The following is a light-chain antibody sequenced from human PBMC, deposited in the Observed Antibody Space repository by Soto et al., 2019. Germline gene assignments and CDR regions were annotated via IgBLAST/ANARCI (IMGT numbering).Light chain of an antibody. J-gene: IGKJ1*01. CDR2: KAS. CDR3: QQYNSYPRT. V-gene: IGKV1-5*03. CDR1: ESISGW. Sequence: DIQMTQSPSTLSASVGDSVTITCRASESISGWLAWYQQKPGKAPKLVSFKASTLESGVPSRFSGSGSGTEFTLSISSLQPDDFATYYCQQYNSYPRTFGQGTKGEIK.